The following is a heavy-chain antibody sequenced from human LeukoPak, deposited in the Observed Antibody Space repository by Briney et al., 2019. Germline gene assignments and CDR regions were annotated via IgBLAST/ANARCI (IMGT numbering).Heavy chain of an antibody. CDR1: GGSISSYY. D-gene: IGHD2-8*01. CDR2: IYTSGST. J-gene: IGHJ6*03. V-gene: IGHV4-4*09. Sequence: PSETLSLTCTVSGGSISSYYWSWIRQPPGKGLEWIGYIYTSGSTNYNPSLKSRVTISVDTSKNQFSLKLSSVTAADTAVYYCARLASRVGVGPGHCYYYYMDVWGKGTTVTVSS. CDR3: ARLASRVGVGPGHCYYYYMDV.